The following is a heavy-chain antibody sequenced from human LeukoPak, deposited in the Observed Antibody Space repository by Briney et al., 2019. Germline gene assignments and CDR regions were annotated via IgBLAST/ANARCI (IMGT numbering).Heavy chain of an antibody. Sequence: GRSLRLSCTASGFTFSSYAMHWVRQAPGKGLEWVAVIWYDGSNKYYADSVKGRFTISRDNSKNTLYLQMNSLRAEDTAVYYCTRDVDHYFDYWGQGTLVTVSS. J-gene: IGHJ4*02. CDR2: IWYDGSNK. V-gene: IGHV3-33*01. CDR3: TRDVDHYFDY. CDR1: GFTFSSYA.